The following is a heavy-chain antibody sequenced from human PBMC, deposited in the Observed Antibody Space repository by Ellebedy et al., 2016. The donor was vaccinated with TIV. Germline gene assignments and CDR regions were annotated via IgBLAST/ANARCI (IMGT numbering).Heavy chain of an antibody. CDR3: AKDNEFSSSWYSPVDTFDI. J-gene: IGHJ3*02. CDR1: GFPFSSYW. V-gene: IGHV3-74*01. CDR2: INRDGGSI. Sequence: GGSLRLSXEGSGFPFSSYWMHWVRQVPGKGLVWVSRINRDGGSITYANFVKGRFTISRDNSKNTLYLQMRSLRAEDSAVYYCAKDNEFSSSWYSPVDTFDIWGQGTTVTVSS. D-gene: IGHD6-13*01.